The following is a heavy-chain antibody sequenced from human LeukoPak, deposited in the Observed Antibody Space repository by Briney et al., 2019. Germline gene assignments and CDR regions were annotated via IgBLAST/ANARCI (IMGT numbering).Heavy chain of an antibody. CDR1: GFTVSSNY. CDR3: AREGPVYDYGGNSALDY. D-gene: IGHD4-23*01. Sequence: PGGSLRPSCAASGFTVSSNYMSWVRQAPGKGLEWVSVIYSGGSTYYADSVKGRFTISRDNSKNTLYLQMNSLRAEDTAVYYCAREGPVYDYGGNSALDYWGQGTLVTVSS. V-gene: IGHV3-66*01. CDR2: IYSGGST. J-gene: IGHJ4*02.